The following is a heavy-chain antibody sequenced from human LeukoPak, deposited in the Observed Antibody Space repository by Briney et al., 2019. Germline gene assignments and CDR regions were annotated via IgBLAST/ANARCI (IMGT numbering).Heavy chain of an antibody. CDR3: ARPWHTDIVVVAAAAQFGYYYMDV. D-gene: IGHD2-15*01. J-gene: IGHJ6*03. CDR2: INHSGST. CDR1: VGSYIGSH. Sequence: PSETLSHTCAVSVGSYIGSHWSSIRQPPGKGLEWIGEINHSGSTNYNPSLKSRVTISVATSKNQFSLKLSSVTAAVTAEYNCARPWHTDIVVVAAAAQFGYYYMDVWGQGTTVTVSS. V-gene: IGHV4-34*01.